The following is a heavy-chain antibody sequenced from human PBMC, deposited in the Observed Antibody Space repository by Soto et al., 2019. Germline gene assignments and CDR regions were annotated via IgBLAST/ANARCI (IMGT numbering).Heavy chain of an antibody. CDR1: GFTFSTFD. CDR2: ISGDGGST. J-gene: IGHJ2*01. CDR3: AKAYSSIWSHWYFDL. Sequence: GGSLRLSCAASGFTFSTFDMTWVRQAPGKGLEWVSLISGDGGSTYYADSVKGRFTISRDNSNNTLYLQMNSLRAEDTAIYYCAKAYSSIWSHWYFDLWGLGTLVTVSS. V-gene: IGHV3-23*01. D-gene: IGHD6-13*01.